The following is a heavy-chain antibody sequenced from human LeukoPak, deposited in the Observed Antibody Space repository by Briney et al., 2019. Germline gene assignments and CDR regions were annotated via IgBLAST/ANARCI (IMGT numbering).Heavy chain of an antibody. CDR1: GYTFTSYG. J-gene: IGHJ5*02. D-gene: IGHD3-22*01. CDR3: ARDRSRDSSGYYFDWFDP. V-gene: IGHV1-18*01. CDR2: ITAYNGNT. Sequence: ASVKVSCKVSGYTFTSYGISGVRQAPGQGLEWMGWITAYNGNTNYAQKLQGRVTMTTDTSTSTAYMELRSLRSDDTAVYYCARDRSRDSSGYYFDWFDPWGQGTLVTVSS.